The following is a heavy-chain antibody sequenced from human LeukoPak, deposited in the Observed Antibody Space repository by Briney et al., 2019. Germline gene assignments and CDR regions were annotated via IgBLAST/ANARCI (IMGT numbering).Heavy chain of an antibody. CDR2: ISGSGGST. CDR1: GFTFSSYG. CDR3: ARDANIAVAGTGAFDI. V-gene: IGHV3-23*01. D-gene: IGHD6-19*01. J-gene: IGHJ3*02. Sequence: PGGTLRLSCAASGFTFSSYGMSWVRQAPGKGLEWVSAISGSGGSTYYADSVKGRFTISRDNSKNTLYLQMNSLRAEDTAVYYCARDANIAVAGTGAFDIWGQGTMVTVSS.